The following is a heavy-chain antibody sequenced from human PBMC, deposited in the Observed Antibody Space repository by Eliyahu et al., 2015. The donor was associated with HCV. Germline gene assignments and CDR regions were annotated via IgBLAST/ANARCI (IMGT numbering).Heavy chain of an antibody. V-gene: IGHV3-23*01. CDR3: AKAGIRRAFDI. CDR1: GFTFSNYV. Sequence: EEQLLESGGGLVQPGGSLRLSCAASGFTFSNYVMNWVRQAPGKGLEWVSAISGSGGSTYYADSVKGRFTISRDNSKNTLYLQMNSLRAEDTAVYYCAKAGIRRAFDIWGQGTMVTVSS. J-gene: IGHJ3*02. CDR2: ISGSGGST. D-gene: IGHD3-10*01.